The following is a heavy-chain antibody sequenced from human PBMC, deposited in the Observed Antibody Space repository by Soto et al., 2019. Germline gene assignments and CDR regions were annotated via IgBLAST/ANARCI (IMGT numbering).Heavy chain of an antibody. Sequence: ASVKVSCKASGDTFSFYTINWVRQAPGQGLEWMGWLNPESGMTGSAQKFQGRVTMTRDSSISTVYMELSSLRSEDTAVYYCARVAGSPDYWGQGTLVTVSS. CDR3: ARVAGSPDY. CDR1: GDTFSFYT. D-gene: IGHD1-26*01. J-gene: IGHJ4*02. CDR2: LNPESGMT. V-gene: IGHV1-8*02.